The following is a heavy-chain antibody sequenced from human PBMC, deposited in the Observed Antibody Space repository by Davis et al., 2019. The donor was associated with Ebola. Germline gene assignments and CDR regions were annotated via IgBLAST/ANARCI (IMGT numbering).Heavy chain of an antibody. CDR2: SSSSSDHT. V-gene: IGHV3-11*06. D-gene: IGHD3-10*01. J-gene: IGHJ6*03. CDR3: ARDRGLITAFYMDV. Sequence: PGGSLRLSCAASGFTFSDYYMSWIRQAPGKGLEWVAYSSSSSDHTNYADSVKGRFTISRDNAKNSLYLQMNSLRAEDTAVYYCARDRGLITAFYMDVWGQGTTVTVSS. CDR1: GFTFSDYY.